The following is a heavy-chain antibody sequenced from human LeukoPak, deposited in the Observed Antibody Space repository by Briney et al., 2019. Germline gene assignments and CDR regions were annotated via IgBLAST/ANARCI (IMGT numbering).Heavy chain of an antibody. CDR3: ARDGSASIRGSGIPFPDY. V-gene: IGHV3-33*01. D-gene: IGHD3-10*01. CDR1: GFTFSSYG. CDR2: IWYDGSNK. J-gene: IGHJ4*02. Sequence: PGGSLRLSCAASGFTFSSYGMHWVRQAPGKGLEWVAVIWYDGSNKYYADSVKGRFTISRDNSKNTLYLQMNSLRAEDTAVYYCARDGSASIRGSGIPFPDYWGQGTLVTVSS.